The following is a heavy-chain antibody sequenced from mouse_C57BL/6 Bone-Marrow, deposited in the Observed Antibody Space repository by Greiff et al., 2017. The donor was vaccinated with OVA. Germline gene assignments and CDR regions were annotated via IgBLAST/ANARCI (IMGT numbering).Heavy chain of an antibody. CDR3: ANYYYGSSYGLGDYFDY. CDR1: GYTFTDHT. J-gene: IGHJ2*01. V-gene: IGHV1-78*01. CDR2: IYPRDGST. Sequence: QVQLQQSDAELVKPGASVKISCKVSGYTFTDHTIHWMKQRPEQGLEWIGYIYPRDGSTKYNEKFKGKATLTADKSSSTAYMQLNSLTSEDSAVYFCANYYYGSSYGLGDYFDYWGQGTTLTVSS. D-gene: IGHD1-1*01.